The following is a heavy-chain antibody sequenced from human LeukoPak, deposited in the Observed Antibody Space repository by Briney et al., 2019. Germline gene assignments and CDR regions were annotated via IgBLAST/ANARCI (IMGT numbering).Heavy chain of an antibody. CDR2: INHSGST. CDR3: ARAGLRGYSYGPDAFDI. Sequence: SETLSLTCAVYGGSFSGYYWSWIRQPPGKGLEWIGEINHSGSTNYNPSLKSRVTISVDTSKNQFSLKLSSVTAADTAVYYCARAGLRGYSYGPDAFDIWGQGTMVTVSS. J-gene: IGHJ3*02. V-gene: IGHV4-34*01. D-gene: IGHD5-18*01. CDR1: GGSFSGYY.